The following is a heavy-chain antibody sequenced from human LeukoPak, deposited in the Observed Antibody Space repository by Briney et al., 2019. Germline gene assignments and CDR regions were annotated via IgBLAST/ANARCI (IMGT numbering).Heavy chain of an antibody. Sequence: SETLSLTCTVSGGSISSYYWSWIRQPPGKGLEWIGYIYYSGSTNYNPSLKGRVTISVDTSKNQFSLKLSSVTAADTAVYYCARAVRLKEQLFDYWGQGTLVTVSS. CDR1: GGSISSYY. CDR2: IYYSGST. V-gene: IGHV4-59*01. CDR3: ARAVRLKEQLFDY. D-gene: IGHD6-13*01. J-gene: IGHJ4*02.